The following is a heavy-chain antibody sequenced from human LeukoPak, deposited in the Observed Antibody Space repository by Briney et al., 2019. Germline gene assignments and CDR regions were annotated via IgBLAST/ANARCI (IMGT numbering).Heavy chain of an antibody. J-gene: IGHJ5*02. CDR3: AKRVVGCSSSSCYIALDA. CDR1: GFTFSSYW. V-gene: IGHV3-33*06. CDR2: IWYDGSNK. D-gene: IGHD2-2*02. Sequence: PGGSLRLSCAASGFTFSSYWMSWVRQAPGKGLEWVAVIWYDGSNKYYADSVKGRFTISRDNSKNTLYLQMNSLRAEDTAVYYCAKRVVGCSSSSCYIALDAWGQGNLVTVSS.